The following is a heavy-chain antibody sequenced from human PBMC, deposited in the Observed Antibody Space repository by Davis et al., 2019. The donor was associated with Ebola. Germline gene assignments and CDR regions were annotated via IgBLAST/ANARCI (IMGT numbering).Heavy chain of an antibody. CDR1: GDSVSINNGG. Sequence: HSQTLSLTCAISGDSVSINNGGWNWIRQSPSRGLEWLGRTYYYRSKWYIDYAESVRGRIIINPDTSKNQLSLQVNSVTPEDTAVYYCTRGWLRSKFDYWGRGTLVTVSS. J-gene: IGHJ4*02. CDR3: TRGWLRSKFDY. CDR2: TYYYRSKWYI. D-gene: IGHD5-12*01. V-gene: IGHV6-1*01.